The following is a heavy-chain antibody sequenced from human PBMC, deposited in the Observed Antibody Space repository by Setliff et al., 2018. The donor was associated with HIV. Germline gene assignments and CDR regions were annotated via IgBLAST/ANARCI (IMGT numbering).Heavy chain of an antibody. Sequence: SETLSLTCVVSDDSFSNYDWTWIRQSPGKALEWIGYISSSGTTNYNPSLRSRVTISMETSNTRFSLWLRSATAADTATYFCARLGRAIDDGGPSLRLDFWGQGMLVTV. D-gene: IGHD2-21*01. V-gene: IGHV4-4*09. CDR3: ARLGRAIDDGGPSLRLDF. CDR1: DDSFSNYD. CDR2: ISSSGTT. J-gene: IGHJ4*02.